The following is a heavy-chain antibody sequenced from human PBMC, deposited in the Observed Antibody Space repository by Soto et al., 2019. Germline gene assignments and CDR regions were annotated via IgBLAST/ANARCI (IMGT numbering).Heavy chain of an antibody. Sequence: QVQLQQWGAGLLKPSETLSLTCAVYGGSFSGYSWTWIRQPPGKGLEWIGVSNHRGSTTYNPSLKSRVTISLDTSKNQISLTLTSLTAADTAVYFCARASGGAVADFDYWGQGTLVTVSS. J-gene: IGHJ4*02. CDR2: SNHRGST. CDR1: GGSFSGYS. V-gene: IGHV4-34*01. D-gene: IGHD6-19*01. CDR3: ARASGGAVADFDY.